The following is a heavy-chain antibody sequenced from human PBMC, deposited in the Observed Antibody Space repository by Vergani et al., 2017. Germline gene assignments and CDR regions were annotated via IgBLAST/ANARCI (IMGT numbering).Heavy chain of an antibody. CDR3: AKVPVGYCSSTSCDY. D-gene: IGHD2-2*01. Sequence: EVQLLESGGGLVQPGGSLRLSCAASGFTFSSYAMSWVRQAQGKGLEWVSAISGSGGSTYYADSVKGRFTISRDNSKNTLYLQMNSLRAEDTAVYYCAKVPVGYCSSTSCDYWGQGTLVTVSS. CDR1: GFTFSSYA. V-gene: IGHV3-23*01. J-gene: IGHJ4*02. CDR2: ISGSGGST.